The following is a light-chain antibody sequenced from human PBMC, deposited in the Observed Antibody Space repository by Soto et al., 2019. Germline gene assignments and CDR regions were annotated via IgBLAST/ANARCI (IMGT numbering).Light chain of an antibody. J-gene: IGLJ1*01. CDR2: EVN. V-gene: IGLV2-8*01. Sequence: QSVLTQPPSPSGSPGQSVAFSCTGTNSDVGGYNYVSWYQQHPGKAPKLMIYEVNKRPSGVPDRFSGSKSGNTASLTVSGLQAEDEADYYCSSYAGSSNVFGTGTKVTVL. CDR3: SSYAGSSNV. CDR1: NSDVGGYNY.